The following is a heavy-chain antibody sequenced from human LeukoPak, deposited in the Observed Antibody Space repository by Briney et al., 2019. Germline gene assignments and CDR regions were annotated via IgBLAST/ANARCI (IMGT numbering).Heavy chain of an antibody. J-gene: IGHJ4*02. CDR1: GGSISRYY. D-gene: IGHD5-18*01. V-gene: IGHV4-59*01. Sequence: SETLSLTCTVAGGSISRYYWSWIRQPPGKGLEWIGYIYYSGRTNYNPALKSRVTISGDTSKNKFSLKLSSVPAAETAVYYCARGRYNYALEDYFDYWGQGTLVTVSS. CDR3: ARGRYNYALEDYFDY. CDR2: IYYSGRT.